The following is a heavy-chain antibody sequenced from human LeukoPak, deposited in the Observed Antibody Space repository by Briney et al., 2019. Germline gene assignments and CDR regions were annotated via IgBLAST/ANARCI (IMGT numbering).Heavy chain of an antibody. J-gene: IGHJ6*03. Sequence: GGSLRLSCAASGFTFSSYAMSWVRQAPGKGLEWVSYISSSSSTIYYADSVKGRFTISRDNAKDSLYLQMNSLRAKDTAVYYCARDRVVPAAIGNYYYYYMDVWGKGTTVTVSS. V-gene: IGHV3-48*04. CDR2: ISSSSSTI. D-gene: IGHD2-2*02. CDR1: GFTFSSYA. CDR3: ARDRVVPAAIGNYYYYYMDV.